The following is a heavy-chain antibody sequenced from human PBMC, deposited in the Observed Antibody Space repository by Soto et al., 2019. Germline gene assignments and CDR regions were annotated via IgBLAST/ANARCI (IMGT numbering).Heavy chain of an antibody. CDR1: GGSISSYY. V-gene: IGHV4-59*01. CDR3: ARAVADILTGYPFDY. Sequence: SETLSLTCTVSGGSISSYYWSWIRQPPGKGLEWIGYIYYSGSTNYNPSLKSRVTISVDTSKNQFSLKLSSVTAADTAVYYCARAVADILTGYPFDYWGQGTLVTVSS. J-gene: IGHJ4*02. D-gene: IGHD3-9*01. CDR2: IYYSGST.